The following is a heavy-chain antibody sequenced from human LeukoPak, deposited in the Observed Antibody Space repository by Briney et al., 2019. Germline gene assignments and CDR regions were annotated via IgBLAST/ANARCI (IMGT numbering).Heavy chain of an antibody. Sequence: SETLSLTCTVSGGSISSSSYYWGWIRQPPGKGLEWIGSIYYSGSTYYNPSLKSRVTISVDTSKNQFSLKLSSVTAADTAVYYCARRASSSWYGGQANWFDPWGQGTLVTVSS. CDR1: GGSISSSSYY. J-gene: IGHJ5*02. CDR3: ARRASSSWYGGQANWFDP. CDR2: IYYSGST. V-gene: IGHV4-39*01. D-gene: IGHD6-13*01.